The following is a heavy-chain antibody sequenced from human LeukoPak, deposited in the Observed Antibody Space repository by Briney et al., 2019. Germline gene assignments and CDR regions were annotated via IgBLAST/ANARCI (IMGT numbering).Heavy chain of an antibody. D-gene: IGHD3-22*01. CDR2: IYYSGST. CDR1: GYSISSGYY. CDR3: ARGGDSSL. V-gene: IGHV4-61*01. J-gene: IGHJ4*02. Sequence: SETLSLTCTVSGYSISSGYYWSWIRQPPGKGLEWIGYIYYSGSTNYNPSLKSRVTISVDTSKNQFSLKLSSVTAADTAVYYCARGGDSSLWGQGTLVTVSS.